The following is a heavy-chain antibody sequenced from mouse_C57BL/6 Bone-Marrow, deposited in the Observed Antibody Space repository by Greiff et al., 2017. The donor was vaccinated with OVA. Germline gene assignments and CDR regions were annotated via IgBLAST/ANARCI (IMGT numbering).Heavy chain of an antibody. V-gene: IGHV1-58*01. Sequence: EVQLQQSGAELVRPGSSVKMSCKTSGYTFTSYGINWVKQRPGQGLEWIGYIYIGNGYTEYNEKFKGKATLTADKSSSTAYMELRSLTSEDSAVYYCTRGYSNYYAMDYWGQGTSVTVSS. J-gene: IGHJ4*01. CDR3: TRGYSNYYAMDY. CDR1: GYTFTSYG. CDR2: IYIGNGYT. D-gene: IGHD2-5*01.